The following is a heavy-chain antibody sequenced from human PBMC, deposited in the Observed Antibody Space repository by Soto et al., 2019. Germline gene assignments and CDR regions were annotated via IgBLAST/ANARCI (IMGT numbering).Heavy chain of an antibody. CDR2: IIPIFGTA. D-gene: IGHD5-18*01. CDR1: GGTFSSYA. CDR3: ARGGEDTAMVPVYYYYYGMDV. Sequence: QVQLVQSGAEVKKPGSSVKVSCKASGGTFSSYAISWVRQAPGQGLEWMGGIIPIFGTANYAQKFQGRVTITADESTSTAYMGLSSLRSEDTAVYYCARGGEDTAMVPVYYYYYGMDVWGQGTTVTVSS. V-gene: IGHV1-69*01. J-gene: IGHJ6*02.